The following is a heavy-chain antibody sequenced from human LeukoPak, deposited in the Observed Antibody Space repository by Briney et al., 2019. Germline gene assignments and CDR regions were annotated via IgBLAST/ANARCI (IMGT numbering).Heavy chain of an antibody. J-gene: IGHJ3*02. Sequence: ASVKVSCKASGYTSTGYYMHWVRQAPGQGLEWMGWINPNSGGTNYAQKFQGRVTMTRDTSISTAYMELSRLRSDDTAVYYCARTLTTTEAFDIWGQGTMVTVSS. V-gene: IGHV1-2*02. CDR1: GYTSTGYY. CDR2: INPNSGGT. D-gene: IGHD4-17*01. CDR3: ARTLTTTEAFDI.